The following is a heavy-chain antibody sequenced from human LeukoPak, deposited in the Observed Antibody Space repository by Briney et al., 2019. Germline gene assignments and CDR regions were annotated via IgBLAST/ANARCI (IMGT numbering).Heavy chain of an antibody. J-gene: IGHJ6*03. V-gene: IGHV3-15*01. CDR3: TTDGYSSSWTYYYYYYMDV. Sequence: GGSLRLSCAASGFTFSNAWMSWVRQAPGKGREWVGRIKSKTDGGTTDYAAPVKGRFTISRDDSKNTLCLQMNSLKTEDTAVYYCTTDGYSSSWTYYYYYYMDVWGKGTTVTVSS. D-gene: IGHD6-13*01. CDR1: GFTFSNAW. CDR2: IKSKTDGGTT.